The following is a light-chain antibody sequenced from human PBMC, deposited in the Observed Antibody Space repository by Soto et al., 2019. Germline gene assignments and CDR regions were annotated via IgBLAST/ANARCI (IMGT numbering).Light chain of an antibody. CDR1: QSVSTTY. CDR3: QHYGSSTPMYS. CDR2: GTS. V-gene: IGKV3-20*01. Sequence: EIVLTQSPGTLSLSPGERATLSCRASQSVSTTYLGWYQQKPGQAPRLLVYGTSRRATGIPDRFSGSGSGTDFTLTIRSLETEDFAVYYCQHYGSSTPMYSFGQWTKMEI. J-gene: IGKJ2*01.